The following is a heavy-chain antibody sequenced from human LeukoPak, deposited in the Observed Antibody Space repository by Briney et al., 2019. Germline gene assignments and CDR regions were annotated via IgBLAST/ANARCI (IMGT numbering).Heavy chain of an antibody. D-gene: IGHD2-15*01. V-gene: IGHV3-33*01. Sequence: QPGGSLRLSCAASGFTFSSYGMHWVRQAPGKGLEWVAVIWYDGGNKYYADSVKGRFTISRDNSKNTLYLQMSSLRGEDTAVYYCARFALNQVLVLGWAYFDSWGQGIQVTVST. CDR2: IWYDGGNK. CDR1: GFTFSSYG. CDR3: ARFALNQVLVLGWAYFDS. J-gene: IGHJ4*02.